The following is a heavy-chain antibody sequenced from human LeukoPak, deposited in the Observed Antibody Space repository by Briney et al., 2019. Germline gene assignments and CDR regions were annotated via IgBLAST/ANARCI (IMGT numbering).Heavy chain of an antibody. CDR3: ASQHRAYYDFWKQYYFDY. D-gene: IGHD3-3*01. CDR1: GFTFSSYA. V-gene: IGHV3-23*01. Sequence: PGGSLRLSCAASGFTFSSYAMSWVRQAPGKGLEWVSAISGSGGSTYYADSVKGRFTISRDNSKNTLYLQMSSLRAEDTAVYYCASQHRAYYDFWKQYYFDYWGQGTLVTVSS. CDR2: ISGSGGST. J-gene: IGHJ4*02.